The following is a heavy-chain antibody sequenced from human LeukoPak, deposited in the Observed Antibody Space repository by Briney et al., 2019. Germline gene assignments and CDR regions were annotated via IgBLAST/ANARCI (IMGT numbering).Heavy chain of an antibody. CDR3: ARVIAVAQTLDY. V-gene: IGHV4-61*02. D-gene: IGHD6-19*01. Sequence: PSETLSLTCTVSGGSISSGSYYWRWIRQPAGKGLEWIGRIYTSGSTNYNPSLKSRVTISVDTSKNQFSLKLSSVTAADTAVYYCARVIAVAQTLDYWGQGTLVTVSS. CDR1: GGSISSGSYY. CDR2: IYTSGST. J-gene: IGHJ4*02.